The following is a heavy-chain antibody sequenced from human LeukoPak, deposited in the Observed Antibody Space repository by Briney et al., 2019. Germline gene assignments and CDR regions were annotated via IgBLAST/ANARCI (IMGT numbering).Heavy chain of an antibody. CDR2: ISSSSSYI. V-gene: IGHV3-21*01. D-gene: IGHD3-9*01. CDR1: GFTFSSYS. CDR3: ARPRFPTYYDILTGPYYYGMDV. Sequence: KAGGSLRLSCAASGFTFSSYSMNWVRQAPGKGLEWVSSISSSSSYIYYADSVKGRFTISRDNAKNSLYLQMNSLRAEDTAVYYCARPRFPTYYDILTGPYYYGMDVWGQGTTVTVSS. J-gene: IGHJ6*02.